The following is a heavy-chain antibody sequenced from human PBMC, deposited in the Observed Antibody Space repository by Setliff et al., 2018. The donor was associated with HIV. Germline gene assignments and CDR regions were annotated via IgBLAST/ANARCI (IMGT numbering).Heavy chain of an antibody. CDR2: INHSGSS. Sequence: LSLTCTVSGGSISGYYWSWIRQSPGKGLEWIGEINHSGSSNYNPSLKSRVTVSVDTSKNQFSLKLNSVTAADTAVYYCARGLTIFGVATPGIYSFMDVWGKGTTVTVSS. CDR1: GGSISGYY. J-gene: IGHJ6*03. V-gene: IGHV4-34*01. D-gene: IGHD3-3*01. CDR3: ARGLTIFGVATPGIYSFMDV.